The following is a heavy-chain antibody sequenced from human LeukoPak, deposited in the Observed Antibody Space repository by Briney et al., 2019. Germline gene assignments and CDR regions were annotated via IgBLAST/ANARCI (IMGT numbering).Heavy chain of an antibody. CDR2: VYYSGST. CDR3: AKVGAAAGYAFDI. D-gene: IGHD3-16*01. Sequence: SETLSLTCTVSGASISNYDWSWIRQPPGKGLEWIGFVYYSGSTNYNPSLKSRVTISTDTSKNQFSLKLSSVTAADTAVYYCAKVGAAAGYAFDIWGQGTMVTVSS. CDR1: GASISNYD. V-gene: IGHV4-59*01. J-gene: IGHJ3*02.